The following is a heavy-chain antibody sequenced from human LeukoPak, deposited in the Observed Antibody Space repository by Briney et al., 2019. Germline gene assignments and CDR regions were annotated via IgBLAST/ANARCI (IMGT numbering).Heavy chain of an antibody. V-gene: IGHV3-48*04. CDR3: ARGGDPDY. J-gene: IGHJ4*02. CDR2: ISRSSGTI. CDR1: GFTFSSYD. Sequence: GGSLRLSCAASGFTFSSYDLNWVRQAPGKGLEWVSYISRSSGTIYYADSVKGRFTISRDNAKNSLYLQMNSLRAEDTAVYYCARGGDPDYWGQGTLVTVSS. D-gene: IGHD2-21*02.